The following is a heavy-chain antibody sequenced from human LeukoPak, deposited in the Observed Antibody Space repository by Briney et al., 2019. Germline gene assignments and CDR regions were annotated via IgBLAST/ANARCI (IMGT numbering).Heavy chain of an antibody. D-gene: IGHD6-13*01. CDR3: AIGGVWTGIAAAGRGGRYYYYYMDV. V-gene: IGHV4-61*02. CDR1: GGSISSGSYY. Sequence: SQTLCLTCTVSGGSISSGSYYWNWIRQPAGKGLEWIGRIYTSGSTNYNPSLKSRVTMSVDTSKNQFSLKLSSVTAADTAVYYCAIGGVWTGIAAAGRGGRYYYYYMDVWGKGTTVTVSS. CDR2: IYTSGST. J-gene: IGHJ6*03.